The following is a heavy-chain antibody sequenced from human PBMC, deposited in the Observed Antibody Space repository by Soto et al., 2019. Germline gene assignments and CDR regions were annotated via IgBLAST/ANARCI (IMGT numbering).Heavy chain of an antibody. J-gene: IGHJ6*03. CDR1: GFTVSSRY. V-gene: IGHV3-66*01. Sequence: GGSLRLSCAAPGFTVSSRYMSWVRQAPGKGLEWVSLIKSSGHTYYADSVKGRFTISRDTSENTLHLQMNSLRAEDTAVYYCARGRSSGNYYYYYMDVWGKGTTVTVSS. CDR3: ARGRSSGNYYYYYMDV. D-gene: IGHD6-19*01. CDR2: IKSSGHT.